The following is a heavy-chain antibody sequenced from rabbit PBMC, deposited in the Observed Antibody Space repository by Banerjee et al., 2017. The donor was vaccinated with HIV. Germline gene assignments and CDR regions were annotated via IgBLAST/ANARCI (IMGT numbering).Heavy chain of an antibody. Sequence: QQQLKETGGGLVQPGGSLTLSCKPSGFDFSGGLPMCWVHQAPGKGLEWIASIDTGDGKTYYASWVNGRFTISLDNAQNTVFLQMTSLRVADTATYFCARDGGYKFDDNRYFTLWGPGTLGTVS. CDR1: GFDFSGGLP. D-gene: IGHD2-1*01. CDR3: ARDGGYKFDDNRYFTL. J-gene: IGHJ4*01. V-gene: IGHV1S43*01. CDR2: IDTGDGKT.